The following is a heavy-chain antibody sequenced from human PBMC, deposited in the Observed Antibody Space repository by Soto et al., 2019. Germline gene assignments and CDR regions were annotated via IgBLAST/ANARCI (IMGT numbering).Heavy chain of an antibody. CDR1: GGIFSSYA. V-gene: IGHV1-69*01. D-gene: IGHD6-6*01. CDR3: ARVGGIGAPPGTDY. CDR2: VIPILGQA. Sequence: QVQLVQSGAEVKKPGSSVKASCKASGGIFSSYAISWLRQAPGQGLEWMGAVIPILGQAYYAQDLQDRVSITADESTRTTYMELSSLRSEDTAVYFCARVGGIGAPPGTDYWGQGTLVTVSS. J-gene: IGHJ4*02.